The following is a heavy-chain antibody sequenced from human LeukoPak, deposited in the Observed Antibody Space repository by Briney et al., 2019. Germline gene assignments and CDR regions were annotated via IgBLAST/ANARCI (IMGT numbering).Heavy chain of an antibody. V-gene: IGHV1-2*06. CDR3: ARDVSSTSNWEFDY. CDR2: INPNSGGT. Sequence: ASVKVSCKTSGYTFADCFVHWVRQAPGQGLEWMGRINPNSGGTEYEQKFQGRVTMTRDTSISTAYVEVNRLISDDTAIYYCARDVSSTSNWEFDYWGQGTLVTVSS. J-gene: IGHJ4*02. CDR1: GYTFADCF. D-gene: IGHD1-26*01.